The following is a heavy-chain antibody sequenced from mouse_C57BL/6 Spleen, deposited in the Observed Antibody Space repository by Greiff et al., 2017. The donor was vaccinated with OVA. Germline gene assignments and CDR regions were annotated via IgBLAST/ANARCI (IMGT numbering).Heavy chain of an antibody. Sequence: EVKLVESGGGLVKPGGSLKLSCAASGFTFSDYGMHWARQAPEKGLEWVAYISSGSSTIYYADTVKGRFTISRDNAKNTLFLQMTSLRSEDTAMYYCARTRTGTLDYWGQGTTLTVSS. J-gene: IGHJ2*01. CDR3: ARTRTGTLDY. CDR2: ISSGSSTI. V-gene: IGHV5-17*01. CDR1: GFTFSDYG. D-gene: IGHD4-1*01.